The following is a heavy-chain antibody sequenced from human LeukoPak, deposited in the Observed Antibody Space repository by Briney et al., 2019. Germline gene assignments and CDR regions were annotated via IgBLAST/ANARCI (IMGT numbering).Heavy chain of an antibody. V-gene: IGHV1-18*04. J-gene: IGHJ6*04. CDR3: ARDPNQKQLGYYYYYGMDV. Sequence: ASVKVSCKASGYTFTSYGISWVRQAPGQGLEWMGWISAYNGNTNYAQKLQGRVTMTTDTSTSTAYMELRSLRSDDTAVYYCARDPNQKQLGYYYYYGMDVWGKGTTVTVSS. CDR1: GYTFTSYG. D-gene: IGHD6-13*01. CDR2: ISAYNGNT.